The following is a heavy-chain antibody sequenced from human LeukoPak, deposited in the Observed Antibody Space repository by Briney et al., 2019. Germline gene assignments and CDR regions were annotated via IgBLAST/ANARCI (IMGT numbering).Heavy chain of an antibody. V-gene: IGHV4-38-2*02. CDR2: IYYSGST. J-gene: IGHJ6*03. Sequence: SETLSPTCTVSGYSISSGYYWGWIRQPPGKGLEWIGSIYYSGSTYYNPSLKSRVTISVDTSKNQFSLKLSSVTAADTAVYYCARYIAAAGTFYCYYYMDVWGKGTTVTISS. CDR1: GYSISSGYY. CDR3: ARYIAAAGTFYCYYYMDV. D-gene: IGHD6-13*01.